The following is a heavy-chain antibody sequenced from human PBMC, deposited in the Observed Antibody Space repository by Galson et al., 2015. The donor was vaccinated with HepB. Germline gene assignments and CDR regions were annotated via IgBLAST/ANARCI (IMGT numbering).Heavy chain of an antibody. Sequence: SLRLSCAASGFTFSSYGMHWVRQAPGKGLEWVAVIWYDGSNKYYADSVKGRFTISRDNSKNTLYLQMNSLRAEDTAVYYCAREDYYGSSGYRPSIDYWGQGTLVTVSS. V-gene: IGHV3-33*01. D-gene: IGHD3-22*01. J-gene: IGHJ4*02. CDR3: AREDYYGSSGYRPSIDY. CDR1: GFTFSSYG. CDR2: IWYDGSNK.